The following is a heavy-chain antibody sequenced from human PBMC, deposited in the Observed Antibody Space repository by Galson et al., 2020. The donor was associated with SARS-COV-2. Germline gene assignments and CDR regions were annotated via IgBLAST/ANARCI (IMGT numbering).Heavy chain of an antibody. CDR3: ARRHHDGRGHHYFDY. CDR2: INYRGHN. CDR1: GDSISSSSYY. D-gene: IGHD2-15*01. V-gene: IGHV4-39*01. J-gene: IGHJ4*02. Sequence: SETLSLTCTVSGDSISSSSYYFDWIRRPPGKGLEWIGTINYRGHNVYNPSLKSRVTMSVDTSKNQFSLSLSSVTAADTAVYFCARRHHDGRGHHYFDYWGQGTLVTVST.